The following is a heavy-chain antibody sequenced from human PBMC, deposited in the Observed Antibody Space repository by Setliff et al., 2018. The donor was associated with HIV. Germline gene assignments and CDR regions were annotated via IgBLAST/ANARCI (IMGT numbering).Heavy chain of an antibody. D-gene: IGHD6-13*01. CDR2: IHYNDGKT. Sequence: KTSETLSLTCTVSGDSITNSMHYWSWIRQPPGKGLEFIGSIHYNDGKTYYNAALRSRVTISADTSKNQFSLKLNSVTAADTAVYYCVTSSSWSSRLNFWGQGMLVTVSS. CDR1: GDSITNSMHY. CDR3: VTSSSWSSRLNF. J-gene: IGHJ4*02. V-gene: IGHV4-39*01.